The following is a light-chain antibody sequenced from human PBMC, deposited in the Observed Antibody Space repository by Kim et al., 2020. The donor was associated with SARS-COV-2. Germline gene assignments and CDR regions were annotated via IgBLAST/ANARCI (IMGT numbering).Light chain of an antibody. CDR2: GAS. CDR1: QSVSSSY. Sequence: EIVLTQSPGTVSLSPGERATLSCRASQSVSSSYLAWYQQKPGQAPRLLIYGASSRATGIPDRFSGSGSGTDFTLTISRLEPEDFAVYYCQQYGSSHTFGGGTKV. J-gene: IGKJ4*01. V-gene: IGKV3-20*01. CDR3: QQYGSSHT.